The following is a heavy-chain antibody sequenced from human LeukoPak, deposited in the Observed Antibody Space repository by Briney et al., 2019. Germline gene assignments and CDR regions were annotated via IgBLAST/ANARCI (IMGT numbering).Heavy chain of an antibody. CDR3: ATSKGPLDN. J-gene: IGHJ4*02. Sequence: GGSLRLSCAASGFTFSSYSMNWVRQAPGKGLEWVSYITSTSSTIYYEDSVKGRFTISRDNAKNSLYLQMNSLRAEDTAVYYCATSKGPLDNWGQGTLVTVSS. V-gene: IGHV3-48*01. CDR2: ITSTSSTI. CDR1: GFTFSSYS.